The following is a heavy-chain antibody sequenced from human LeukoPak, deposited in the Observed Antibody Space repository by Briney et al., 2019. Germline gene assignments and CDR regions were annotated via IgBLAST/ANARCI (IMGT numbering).Heavy chain of an antibody. J-gene: IGHJ5*01. CDR2: INANSGTT. D-gene: IGHD6-19*01. CDR3: AKPISGGLAVTADWFHP. CDR1: GFAFNVYA. V-gene: IGHV3-23*01. Sequence: GSLRLSGAASGFAFNVYAMSWLRQPPGKGLEWVSTINANSGTTSYAASVRGRFSISRDNSKSTLYLQLSTLRADDTATYYCAKPISGGLAVTADWFHPWGQGTLVVVSS.